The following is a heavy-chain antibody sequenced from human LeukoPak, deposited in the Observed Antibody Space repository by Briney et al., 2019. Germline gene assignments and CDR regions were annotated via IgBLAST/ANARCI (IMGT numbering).Heavy chain of an antibody. J-gene: IGHJ6*03. CDR1: GFTFSSYA. CDR3: AKRGCSTINCYYMDV. CDR2: FSGSGGST. V-gene: IGHV3-23*01. Sequence: GGSLRLSCAASGFTFSSYAMSWVRQAPGKGLEWVSGFSGSGGSTYYADSVKGRFPISRDNSKNTLYLQMNSLRAEDTAVYYCAKRGCSTINCYYMDVWGKGTTVTVSS. D-gene: IGHD2-2*01.